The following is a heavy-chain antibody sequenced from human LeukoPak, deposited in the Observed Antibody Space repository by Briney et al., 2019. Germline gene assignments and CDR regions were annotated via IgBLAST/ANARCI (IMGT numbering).Heavy chain of an antibody. Sequence: SETLSLTCTVSGGSTSSYYWSWVRQPAGKGLEWIGRIHTSGSNNYNPSLKSRVTMSVDTSKNQFSLKLSSVTAADTAMYYCARDNEVAARSFDYWGQGTLVTVSS. J-gene: IGHJ4*02. CDR3: ARDNEVAARSFDY. V-gene: IGHV4-4*07. D-gene: IGHD6-6*01. CDR1: GGSTSSYY. CDR2: IHTSGSN.